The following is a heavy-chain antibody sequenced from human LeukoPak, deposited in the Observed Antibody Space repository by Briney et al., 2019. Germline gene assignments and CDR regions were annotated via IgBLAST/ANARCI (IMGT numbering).Heavy chain of an antibody. V-gene: IGHV3-74*01. J-gene: IGHJ4*02. CDR2: IDTDESPR. CDR1: GFTLSNYW. Sequence: GGSLRLSCAASGFTLSNYWMHWVRQAPGKGLEWVSRIDTDESPRNHADSVKGRFTISRDNAKNTLYLQMNSLRADDTAVYYCAIAKGPVGIVVAATGVFGYWGQGTLVTVSS. D-gene: IGHD6-19*01. CDR3: AIAKGPVGIVVAATGVFGY.